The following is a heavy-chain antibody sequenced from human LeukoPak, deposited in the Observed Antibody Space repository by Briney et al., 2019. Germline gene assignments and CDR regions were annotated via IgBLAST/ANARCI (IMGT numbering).Heavy chain of an antibody. J-gene: IGHJ6*03. V-gene: IGHV4-34*01. D-gene: IGHD2-2*01. CDR2: IDHSGST. CDR1: GESLSGYH. CDR3: ARGLYCNNTNCPYVAGYYYMDV. Sequence: PSETLSLTCAVYGESLSGYHWTWIRQPPGKGPEWIGKIDHSGSTIYNPSLKSRVTISVAAPKNQIFLDLSSVTAADTAVYYCARGLYCNNTNCPYVAGYYYMDVWGKGTTVTVSS.